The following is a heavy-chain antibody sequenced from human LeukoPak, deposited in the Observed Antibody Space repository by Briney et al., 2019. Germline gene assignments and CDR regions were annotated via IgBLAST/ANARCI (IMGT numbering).Heavy chain of an antibody. Sequence: ASVKVSCKASGYTFTRYGITWVRQAPGQGLEWMGWISVYNDNTNYAQKFQGRVTMTTDTYTSTAYMELRSLRSDDTAVYYCARDRRVRGYYDTSGYYCDYWGQGTLVTVSS. CDR2: ISVYNDNT. CDR1: GYTFTRYG. V-gene: IGHV1-18*01. J-gene: IGHJ4*02. CDR3: ARDRRVRGYYDTSGYYCDY. D-gene: IGHD3-22*01.